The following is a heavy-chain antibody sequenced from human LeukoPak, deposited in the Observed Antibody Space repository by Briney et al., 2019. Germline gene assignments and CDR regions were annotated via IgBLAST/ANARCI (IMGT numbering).Heavy chain of an antibody. Sequence: SETLSLTCTVSGGSISSYYWSWIRQPPGKGLEWIGYIYYSGSTNYNPSLKSRVTISVDTSKNQFSLKLSSVTVADTAVYYCARDYYDSSGYYYGWYFDLWGRGTLVTVSS. D-gene: IGHD3-22*01. V-gene: IGHV4-59*01. CDR2: IYYSGST. CDR1: GGSISSYY. CDR3: ARDYYDSSGYYYGWYFDL. J-gene: IGHJ2*01.